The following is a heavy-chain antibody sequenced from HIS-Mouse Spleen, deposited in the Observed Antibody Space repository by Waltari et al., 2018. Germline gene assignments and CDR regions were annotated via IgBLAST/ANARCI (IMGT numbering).Heavy chain of an antibody. Sequence: RQAPGQGLEWMGWISAYNGNTNYAQKLQGRVTMTTDTSTSTAYMELRSLRSDDTAVYYCAAAGTRGYFDYWGQGTLVTVSS. D-gene: IGHD6-13*01. CDR2: ISAYNGNT. CDR3: AAAGTRGYFDY. J-gene: IGHJ4*02. V-gene: IGHV1-18*01.